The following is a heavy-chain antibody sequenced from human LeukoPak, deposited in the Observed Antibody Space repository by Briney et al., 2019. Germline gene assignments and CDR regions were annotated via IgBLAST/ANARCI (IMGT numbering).Heavy chain of an antibody. CDR1: GGTFSSYA. Sequence: ASVKVSCKACGGTFSSYAISWVRQAPGQWLEWMGGIIPIFGTANYAQKFQGRVTITADESTSTAYMELSSLRSEDTAVYYCAGRYCSGGSCSQSFDYWGQGTLVTVSS. CDR2: IIPIFGTA. D-gene: IGHD2-15*01. V-gene: IGHV1-69*13. CDR3: AGRYCSGGSCSQSFDY. J-gene: IGHJ4*02.